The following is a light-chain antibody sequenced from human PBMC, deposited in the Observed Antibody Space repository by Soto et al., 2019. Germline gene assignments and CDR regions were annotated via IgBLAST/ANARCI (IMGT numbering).Light chain of an antibody. CDR2: GAS. V-gene: IGKV3-15*01. CDR3: QQYRNCPIT. Sequence: EIVLTQSPATLSVSPGERVSLSCRASQSVDINLAWYQQKPGQAPRLLIYGASTRATDMPGRFSGRGSGTEFTLTISSLQSEDFAVYYCQQYRNCPITFGQGTRVDIK. CDR1: QSVDIN. J-gene: IGKJ5*01.